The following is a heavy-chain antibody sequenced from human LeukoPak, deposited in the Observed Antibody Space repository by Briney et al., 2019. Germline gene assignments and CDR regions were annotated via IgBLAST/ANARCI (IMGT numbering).Heavy chain of an antibody. Sequence: GGSLRLSCAASGFTFSSYGMHWVRQAPGKGLEWVAFIRYDGSNKYYADSVKGRFTISRDNSKNTLYLQLNSLRAEDTAVYYCAKDLSNYRPYYYMDVWGKGTTVTVSS. CDR2: IRYDGSNK. V-gene: IGHV3-30*02. CDR1: GFTFSSYG. CDR3: AKDLSNYRPYYYMDV. J-gene: IGHJ6*03. D-gene: IGHD4-11*01.